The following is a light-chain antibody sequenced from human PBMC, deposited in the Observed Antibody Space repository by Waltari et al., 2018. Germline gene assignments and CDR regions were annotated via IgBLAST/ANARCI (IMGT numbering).Light chain of an antibody. V-gene: IGKV3-20*01. CDR3: QNYVRLPAT. CDR2: DAS. Sequence: EIVLTQSPGTLSLSPGERATLACRASQSVGRSLAWYQQKPGQAPRLLIYDASRRATGIPDRFSGSGSGTDFSLTISRLEPEDFAVYYCQNYVRLPATFGQGTKVEF. CDR1: QSVGRS. J-gene: IGKJ1*01.